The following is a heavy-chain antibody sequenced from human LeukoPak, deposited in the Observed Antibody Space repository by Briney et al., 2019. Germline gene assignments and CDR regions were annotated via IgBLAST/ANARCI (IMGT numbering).Heavy chain of an antibody. CDR2: VNSDGSST. Sequence: GGSLRLSCGASGFIFTTYWMHWVRHAPGKGLVWVSRVNSDGSSTRYADSVKGRFTVSRDNARNTLSLQMNSLRAEDTAVYYCARGDYGGDSNAFDIWGPGTMVTVSS. V-gene: IGHV3-74*01. D-gene: IGHD4-23*01. CDR1: GFIFTTYW. CDR3: ARGDYGGDSNAFDI. J-gene: IGHJ3*02.